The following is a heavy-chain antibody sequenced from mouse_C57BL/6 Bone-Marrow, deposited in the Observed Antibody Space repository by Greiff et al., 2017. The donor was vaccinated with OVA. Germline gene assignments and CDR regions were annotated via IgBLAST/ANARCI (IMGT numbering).Heavy chain of an antibody. Sequence: VQLKESGGGLVQPGGSLKLSCAASGFTFSDYYMYWVRQTPEKRLEWVAYISNGGGSTYYPDTVKGRFTISRDNAKNTLYLQMSRLKSEDTARYYCASIYDGPRGQGTSVTVSS. J-gene: IGHJ4*01. D-gene: IGHD2-3*01. CDR1: GFTFSDYY. CDR3: ASIYDGP. V-gene: IGHV5-12*01. CDR2: ISNGGGST.